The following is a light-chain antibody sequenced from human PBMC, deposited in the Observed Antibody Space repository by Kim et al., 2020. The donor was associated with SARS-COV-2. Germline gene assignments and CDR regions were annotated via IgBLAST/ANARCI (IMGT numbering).Light chain of an antibody. V-gene: IGLV3-19*01. J-gene: IGLJ3*02. CDR1: SLRSYY. CDR2: DKN. CDR3: NSRDSSGNHLV. Sequence: SSELTQDPAVSAALGQTVRITCQGDSLRSYYASWYQQKPGQAPVLVIYDKNNRPSGIPDRFSGSSSGNTASLTITGAQAEDEADYYCNSRDSSGNHLVFG.